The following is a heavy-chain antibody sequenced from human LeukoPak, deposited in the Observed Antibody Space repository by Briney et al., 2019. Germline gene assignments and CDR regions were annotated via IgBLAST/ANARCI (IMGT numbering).Heavy chain of an antibody. CDR2: ISSSSSYI. V-gene: IGHV3-21*01. CDR3: ARGYSGYDSLFHYYYMDV. D-gene: IGHD5-12*01. CDR1: GFTFSSYS. Sequence: PGGSLRLSCAASGFTFSSYSMNWVRQAPGKGLEWVSSISSSSSYIYYADSVKGRFTISRDNAKNSLYLQMNSLRAEDTAVYYCARGYSGYDSLFHYYYMDVWGKGTTVTIYS. J-gene: IGHJ6*03.